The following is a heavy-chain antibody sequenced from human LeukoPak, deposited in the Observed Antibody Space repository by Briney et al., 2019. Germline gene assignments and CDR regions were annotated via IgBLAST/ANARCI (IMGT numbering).Heavy chain of an antibody. CDR2: ISSGGTYE. CDR3: ARDSTYYYDSGSSGPHYFDN. D-gene: IGHD3-10*01. CDR1: GFTFSNYA. Sequence: HPRKSLRLSCAASGFTFSNYAMHWVRQAPGKGLEWVSLISSGGTYEYYADSVKGRFTISRDNSKNTLYLQLNSLRAEDTAVYYCARDSTYYYDSGSSGPHYFDNWGQGTLVTVSS. V-gene: IGHV3-30*01. J-gene: IGHJ4*02.